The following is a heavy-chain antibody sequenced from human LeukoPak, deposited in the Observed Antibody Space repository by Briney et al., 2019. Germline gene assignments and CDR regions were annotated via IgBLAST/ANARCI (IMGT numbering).Heavy chain of an antibody. CDR3: ARGRAAGEGNWFDP. CDR2: INHSGST. D-gene: IGHD6-13*01. J-gene: IGHJ5*02. Sequence: PSETLSLTCAVYGGSFSGYYWSWIRQPPGKGLEWIGEINHSGSTNYNPSLKSRVTISADTSKNQFSLKLSSVTAADTAVYYCARGRAAGEGNWFDPWGQGTLVTVSS. CDR1: GGSFSGYY. V-gene: IGHV4-34*01.